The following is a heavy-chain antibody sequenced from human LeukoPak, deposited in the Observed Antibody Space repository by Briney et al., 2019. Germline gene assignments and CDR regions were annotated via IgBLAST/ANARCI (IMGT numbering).Heavy chain of an antibody. CDR2: IYFSGST. Sequence: SETLSLTCTVSGGSISSSSYYWGWIRQPPGNGLEWIGRIYFSGSTYDNPSLKSRVTISVDTSKNKFSLTLSSVTAADTAVYYCARTYYDFWSGYSADDAFDIWGQGTMVTVSS. CDR1: GGSISSSSYY. CDR3: ARTYYDFWSGYSADDAFDI. V-gene: IGHV4-39*01. J-gene: IGHJ3*02. D-gene: IGHD3-3*01.